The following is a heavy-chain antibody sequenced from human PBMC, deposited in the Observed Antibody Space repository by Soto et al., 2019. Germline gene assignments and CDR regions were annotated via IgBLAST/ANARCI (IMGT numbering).Heavy chain of an antibody. Sequence: SLRLSCAASEFTFSTYAMHWVRQAPGKGLEWVAVIAFDGANRYYADSVKGRFTISRDNSKNTLYLQMNSLRAEDTAVYYCSAAADYNWFDPWGQGTLVTVSS. V-gene: IGHV3-30-3*01. CDR2: IAFDGANR. CDR3: SAAADYNWFDP. D-gene: IGHD6-13*01. J-gene: IGHJ5*02. CDR1: EFTFSTYA.